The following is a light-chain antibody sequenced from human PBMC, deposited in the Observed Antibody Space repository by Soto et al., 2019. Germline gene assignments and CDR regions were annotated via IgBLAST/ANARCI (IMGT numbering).Light chain of an antibody. J-gene: IGKJ5*01. CDR2: DAS. CDR3: QEYDGAPIT. Sequence: EIVLTQSPDTLSLSPGERAKLSCRASQSIRSERLAWYQQKPGQAPRLVIFDASNRASGMPERFSGSGSGTDFTLTIARLEPEDFAVYYCQEYDGAPITFGLGTRLEIK. CDR1: QSIRSER. V-gene: IGKV3-20*01.